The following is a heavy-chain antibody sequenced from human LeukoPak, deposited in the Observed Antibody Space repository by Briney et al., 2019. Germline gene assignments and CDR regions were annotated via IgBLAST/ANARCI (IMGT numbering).Heavy chain of an antibody. D-gene: IGHD2-21*02. Sequence: ASVKVSCMASGYTFTSYGISWVRQAPGQGLEWMGWISAYNGNTNYAQKLQGRVTMTTDTSTSTAYMELRSLRSDDTAVYYCAREFDCGGDCYPDYWGQGTLVTVSS. CDR1: GYTFTSYG. J-gene: IGHJ4*02. V-gene: IGHV1-18*01. CDR2: ISAYNGNT. CDR3: AREFDCGGDCYPDY.